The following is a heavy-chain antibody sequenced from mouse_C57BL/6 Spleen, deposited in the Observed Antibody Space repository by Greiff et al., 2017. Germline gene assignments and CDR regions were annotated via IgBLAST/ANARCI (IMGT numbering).Heavy chain of an antibody. D-gene: IGHD2-5*01. CDR3: ARKYYSNYFDY. V-gene: IGHV5-17*01. CDR2: ISSGSSTI. J-gene: IGHJ2*01. CDR1: GFTFSDYG. Sequence: DVKLVESGGGLVKPGGSLKLSCAASGFTFSDYGMHWVRQAPEKGLEWVAYISSGSSTIYYADTVKGRFTISRDNAKNTLFLQMTSLRSGDTAMYYCARKYYSNYFDYWGQGTTLTVSS.